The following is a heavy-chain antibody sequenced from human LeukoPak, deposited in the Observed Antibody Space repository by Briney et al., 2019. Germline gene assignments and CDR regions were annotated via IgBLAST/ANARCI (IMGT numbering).Heavy chain of an antibody. D-gene: IGHD1-26*01. CDR3: AKGQWELLY. CDR1: GFTFSSYG. J-gene: IGHJ4*02. Sequence: PGGSLRLSCAASGFTFSSYGMHWVRQAPGKGLEWVAVISYDGSNKYYADSVKGRFTISRDNSKNTLYLQMNGLRAEDTAVYYCAKGQWELLYWGQGTLVTVSS. V-gene: IGHV3-30*18. CDR2: ISYDGSNK.